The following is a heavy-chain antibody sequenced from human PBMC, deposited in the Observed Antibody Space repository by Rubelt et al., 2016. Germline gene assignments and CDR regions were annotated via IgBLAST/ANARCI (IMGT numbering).Heavy chain of an antibody. CDR3: ARDPLYMLYALDI. CDR2: IYYSGST. CDR1: GGSISSYY. D-gene: IGHD2-8*01. J-gene: IGHJ3*02. V-gene: IGHV4-59*01. Sequence: QVQLQESGPGLVKPSETLSLTCTVSGGSISSYYWSWIRQPPGKGLEWIGYIYYSGSTNYNPSLKSRVTISVDTSKNQFSLKLSSVTAADTAVYYCARDPLYMLYALDIWGQGTMVTVSS.